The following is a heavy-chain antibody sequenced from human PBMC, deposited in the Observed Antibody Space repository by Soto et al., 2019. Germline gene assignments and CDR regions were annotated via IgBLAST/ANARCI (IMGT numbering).Heavy chain of an antibody. CDR3: AKGKTYYYDSSGRRKTGDAFDI. CDR1: GFPFSSYA. J-gene: IGHJ3*02. D-gene: IGHD3-22*01. Sequence: GGSLSLSCAASGFPFSSYAMSWVRQAPGKGLEWVSAISGSGGSTYYADSVKGRFTISRDNSKNTLYLQINSLRAEDTAVYYCAKGKTYYYDSSGRRKTGDAFDIWGQGTMVTVSS. CDR2: ISGSGGST. V-gene: IGHV3-23*01.